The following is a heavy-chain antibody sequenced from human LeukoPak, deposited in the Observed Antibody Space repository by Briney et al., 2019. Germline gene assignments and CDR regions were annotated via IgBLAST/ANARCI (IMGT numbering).Heavy chain of an antibody. Sequence: SETLSLTCTVSGGSISSYYWSWIRQPPGKGLEWIGYIYYSGSTNYNPSLKSRVTISVDTSKNQFSLKLSSVTAADTAVYYCARVNSDIVVVVAALHDAFDIWGQGTMVTVSS. J-gene: IGHJ3*02. D-gene: IGHD2-15*01. CDR3: ARVNSDIVVVVAALHDAFDI. CDR2: IYYSGST. V-gene: IGHV4-59*01. CDR1: GGSISSYY.